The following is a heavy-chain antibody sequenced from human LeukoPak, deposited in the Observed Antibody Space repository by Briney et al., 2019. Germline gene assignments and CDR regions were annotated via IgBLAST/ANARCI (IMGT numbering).Heavy chain of an antibody. J-gene: IGHJ6*02. Sequence: GGPLRLSCAASGFTFSSYEMIWVRQAPGKGLEWLSYISSSGSTKYYADSVKGRFTISRDNAENSLYLQMNSLRAEDTAVYYCATYCSSTSCYKTRYMDVWGQGATVTVSS. D-gene: IGHD2-2*01. CDR1: GFTFSSYE. V-gene: IGHV3-48*03. CDR2: ISSSGSTK. CDR3: ATYCSSTSCYKTRYMDV.